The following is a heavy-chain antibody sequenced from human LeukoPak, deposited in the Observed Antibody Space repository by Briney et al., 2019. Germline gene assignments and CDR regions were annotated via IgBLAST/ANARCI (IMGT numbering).Heavy chain of an antibody. D-gene: IGHD6-6*01. CDR3: ARGEYSSSYWFDP. Sequence: GASVKVSCKASGYTFTGYYMHWVRQAPGQGLEWMGRINPNSGGTNYAQKFQGRVTMTRDTSTSTVYMELSSLRSEDTAVYYCARGEYSSSYWFDPWGQGTLVTVSS. CDR2: INPNSGGT. V-gene: IGHV1-2*06. J-gene: IGHJ5*02. CDR1: GYTFTGYY.